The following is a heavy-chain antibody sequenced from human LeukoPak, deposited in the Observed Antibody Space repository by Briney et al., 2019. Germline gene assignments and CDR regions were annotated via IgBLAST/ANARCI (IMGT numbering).Heavy chain of an antibody. CDR3: ARGQMINYGGLSYYYYGMDV. V-gene: IGHV4-59*12. Sequence: SETLSLTCTVSGGSISSYYWSWIRQPPGKGLEWIAYIYYSGSTNYNPSLKSRVTISVDPSKNQFSLKLSSVTAADTAVYYCARGQMINYGGLSYYYYGMDVWGQGTTVTVSS. D-gene: IGHD3-16*01. J-gene: IGHJ6*02. CDR1: GGSISSYY. CDR2: IYYSGST.